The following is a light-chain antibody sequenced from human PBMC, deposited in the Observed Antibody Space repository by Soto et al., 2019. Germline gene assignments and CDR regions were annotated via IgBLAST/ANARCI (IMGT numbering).Light chain of an antibody. V-gene: IGKV3-11*01. CDR1: HSVSRTY. J-gene: IGKJ5*01. CDR2: DAS. CDR3: QQRSNWPIT. Sequence: EVVLTQSPVTLSLSPGERATLSCLASHSVSRTYLAWYQQKPGQAPRLLIYDASNRATGIPARFSGSGSGTDFTLTISSLEPEDFAVYYCQQRSNWPITFGQGTRLEIK.